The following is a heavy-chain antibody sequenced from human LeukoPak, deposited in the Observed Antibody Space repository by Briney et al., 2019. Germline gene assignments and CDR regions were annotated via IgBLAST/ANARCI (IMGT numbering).Heavy chain of an antibody. CDR1: GFTFSTYT. Sequence: QSGRSLRLSCAASGFTFSTYTMHWVRQAPGKGLEWVAVISYDGSYKYYADSVKGRFTISRDNSKNTLYLQMNSLRAEDTAVYYCARASYYGSGSYLGGAFDIWGQGTMVTVSS. CDR2: ISYDGSYK. CDR3: ARASYYGSGSYLGGAFDI. D-gene: IGHD3-10*01. J-gene: IGHJ3*02. V-gene: IGHV3-30*01.